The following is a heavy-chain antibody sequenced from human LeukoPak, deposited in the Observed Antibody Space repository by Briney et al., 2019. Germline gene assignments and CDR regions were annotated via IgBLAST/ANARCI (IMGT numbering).Heavy chain of an antibody. CDR3: AREEGYYDTSYAFDI. J-gene: IGHJ3*02. D-gene: IGHD3-22*01. CDR2: ISGSGGST. CDR1: GFTFSSYG. Sequence: GGSLRLSCAASGFTFSSYGMSWVRQAPGKGLEWVSAISGSGGSTYYADSVKGRFTISRDNNKNSLYLQMNSLRVEDTALYYCAREEGYYDTSYAFDIWGQGTMVTVSS. V-gene: IGHV3-23*01.